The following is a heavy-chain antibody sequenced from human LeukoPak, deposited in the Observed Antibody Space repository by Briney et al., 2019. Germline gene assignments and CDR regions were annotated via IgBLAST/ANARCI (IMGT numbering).Heavy chain of an antibody. CDR2: INPSGGST. Sequence: ASVKVSCKASGYTFTSHYMHWVRQAPGQGLEWMGIINPSGGSTSYAQKFQGRVTMTRDTSTSTVYMELSSLGSEDTAVYYCAREDGDYDDAFDIWGQGTMVTVSS. CDR1: GYTFTSHY. V-gene: IGHV1-46*01. D-gene: IGHD4-17*01. J-gene: IGHJ3*02. CDR3: AREDGDYDDAFDI.